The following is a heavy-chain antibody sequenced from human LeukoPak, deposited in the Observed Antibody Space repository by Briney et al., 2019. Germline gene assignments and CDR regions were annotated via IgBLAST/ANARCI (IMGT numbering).Heavy chain of an antibody. J-gene: IGHJ6*03. CDR1: GGSFSGYY. D-gene: IGHD6-25*01. V-gene: IGHV4-34*01. CDR2: IYYSGST. CDR3: ARSGSSDYYYYMDV. Sequence: SETLSLTCAVYGGSFSGYYWSWIRQPPGKGLEWIGSIYYSGSTYYNPSLKSRVTISVDTSKNQFSLKLSSVTAADTAVYYCARSGSSDYYYYMDVWGKGTTVTVSS.